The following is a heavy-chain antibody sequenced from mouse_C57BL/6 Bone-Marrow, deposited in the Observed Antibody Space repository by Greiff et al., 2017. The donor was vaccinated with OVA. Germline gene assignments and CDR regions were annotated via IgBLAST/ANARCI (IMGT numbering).Heavy chain of an antibody. D-gene: IGHD1-1*01. CDR3: ARGDYYGSSWFAY. V-gene: IGHV1-54*01. Sequence: QVQLKESGAELVRPGTSVKVSCKASGYAFTNYLIEWVKQRPGQGLEWIGVINPGSGGTNYNEKFKGKATLTADKSSSTAYMQLSSLTSEDSAVYFCARGDYYGSSWFAYWGQGTLVTVSA. CDR1: GYAFTNYL. CDR2: INPGSGGT. J-gene: IGHJ3*01.